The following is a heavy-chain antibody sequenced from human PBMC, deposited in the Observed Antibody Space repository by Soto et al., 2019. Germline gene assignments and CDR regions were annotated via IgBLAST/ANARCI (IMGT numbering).Heavy chain of an antibody. CDR1: GYTFTSYG. D-gene: IGHD3-22*01. Sequence: GASVKVSCKASGYTFTSYGISWVRQAPGQGLEWMGWINPNRGATDSAQHFQGRVTMTRDTSISTAYMELSSLRSDDTAVYYCARGDSSGYYAPIGHFYYWGQGTLVTVSS. J-gene: IGHJ4*02. CDR2: INPNRGAT. V-gene: IGHV1-2*02. CDR3: ARGDSSGYYAPIGHFYY.